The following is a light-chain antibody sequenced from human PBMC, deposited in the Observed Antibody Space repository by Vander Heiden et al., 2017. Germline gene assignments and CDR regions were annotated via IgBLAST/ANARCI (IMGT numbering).Light chain of an antibody. CDR2: GAS. CDR3: QQYGSSPLT. Sequence: EIVLTQSPGTLSLSPGERATLSCRASQSVSGSYLAWYQQKPGQAPRPLIYGASSRATGIPDRFSGSGSGTDFTLTISRLEPEDFAVYYCQQYGSSPLTFGPGTKVDIK. CDR1: QSVSGSY. V-gene: IGKV3-20*01. J-gene: IGKJ3*01.